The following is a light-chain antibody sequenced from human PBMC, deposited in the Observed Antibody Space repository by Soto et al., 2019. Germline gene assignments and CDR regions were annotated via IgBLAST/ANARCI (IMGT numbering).Light chain of an antibody. J-gene: IGLJ3*02. CDR2: DVR. V-gene: IGLV2-14*03. Sequence: QSALTQPASVSGSPGQSITISCTGTSSDVGGYNYVSWYQQHPDKAPKLLIFDVRTRPSGVSNRFSGSKSGNTASLTISGLQAEDGADYYCGSYTTSGALVFGGGTKLTVL. CDR3: GSYTTSGALV. CDR1: SSDVGGYNY.